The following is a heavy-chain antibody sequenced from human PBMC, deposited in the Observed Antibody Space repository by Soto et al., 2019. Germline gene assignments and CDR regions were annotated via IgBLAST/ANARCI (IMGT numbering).Heavy chain of an antibody. CDR3: ARDRKRPKGGYSSGWYIGWFDP. CDR1: GGSISSGGYY. V-gene: IGHV4-31*03. J-gene: IGHJ5*02. D-gene: IGHD6-19*01. CDR2: IYYSGST. Sequence: TLSLTCTVSGGSISSGGYYWSWIRQHPGKGLEWIGYIYYSGSTYYNPSLKSRVTISVDTSKNQFSLKLSSVTAADTAVYYCARDRKRPKGGYSSGWYIGWFDPWGQGTLVTVSS.